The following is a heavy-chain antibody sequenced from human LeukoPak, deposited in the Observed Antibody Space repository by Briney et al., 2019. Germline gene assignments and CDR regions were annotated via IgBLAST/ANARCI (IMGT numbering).Heavy chain of an antibody. V-gene: IGHV1-8*01. Sequence: ASVKVSCKASGYTFTNYDINWVRQASGQGLEWMGYMKPNSGNTGYAQKFQGRVTMTRDTSISTAYMELSSLTSEDTAVYYCARVANPYIVVVTAMDYGYWYFDLWGRGTLVTVSS. CDR3: ARVANPYIVVVTAMDYGYWYFDL. CDR1: GYTFTNYD. J-gene: IGHJ2*01. D-gene: IGHD2-21*02. CDR2: MKPNSGNT.